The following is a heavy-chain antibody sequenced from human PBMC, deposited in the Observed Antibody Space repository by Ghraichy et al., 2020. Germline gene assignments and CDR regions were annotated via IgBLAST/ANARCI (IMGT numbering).Heavy chain of an antibody. CDR3: VRRGWHGSFDF. Sequence: SETLSLTCAVSGGSIASSNWWCCVRQPPGKGLEWSGEIYHSGSINSNPSLKSRVTISVDKSKSQFFLKLTSMTAADTAVYYCVRRGWHGSFDFWGQGALVSVSS. CDR1: GGSIASSNW. V-gene: IGHV4-4*02. CDR2: IYHSGSI. D-gene: IGHD1-26*01. J-gene: IGHJ4*02.